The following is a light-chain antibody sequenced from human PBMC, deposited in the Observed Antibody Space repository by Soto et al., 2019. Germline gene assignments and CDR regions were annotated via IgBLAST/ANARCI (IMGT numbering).Light chain of an antibody. J-gene: IGKJ5*01. CDR2: DAY. Sequence: DIPITQSSSSMSASVGDRVTITCRASQSVSSSLNWYQQKPGKAPNLLIYDAYNLEIGVTSRFSGSGSGTHFTFTISSLQTEDIGTYYCQQYDILPITVGRGTRLEIK. CDR3: QQYDILPIT. CDR1: QSVSSS. V-gene: IGKV1-33*01.